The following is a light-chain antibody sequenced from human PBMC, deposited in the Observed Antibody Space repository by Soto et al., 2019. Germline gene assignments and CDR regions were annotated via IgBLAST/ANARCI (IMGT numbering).Light chain of an antibody. CDR2: YDS. Sequence: SYELTQPPSVSVAPEKTATITFVGNNIGNKRVHWYRQKPGQAPVLVISYDSDRPSGIPERFSGSNSGNTATLTISRVEAGDEADYYCQVWDIMTDNYVFGSGTKLTVL. CDR1: NIGNKR. CDR3: QVWDIMTDNYV. J-gene: IGLJ1*01. V-gene: IGLV3-21*04.